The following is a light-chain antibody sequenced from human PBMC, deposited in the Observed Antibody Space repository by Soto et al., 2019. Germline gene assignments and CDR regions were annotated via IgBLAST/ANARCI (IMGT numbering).Light chain of an antibody. CDR3: QQYGSSPIT. V-gene: IGKV3-20*01. Sequence: EIVLTQSPGTLSLSPGARAPFSCRASQSVSSNYLAWYQQKPGQAPRLLIYGAFKRATGIPDRFSGSGSGTDFTLTISRLEPEDFAVYYCQQYGSSPITFGQGTRLEIK. CDR1: QSVSSNY. J-gene: IGKJ5*01. CDR2: GAF.